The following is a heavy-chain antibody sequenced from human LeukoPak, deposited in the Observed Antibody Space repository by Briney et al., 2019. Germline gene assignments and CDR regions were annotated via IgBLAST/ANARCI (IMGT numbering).Heavy chain of an antibody. Sequence: GGSLRLSCAGSGFTFGGYGMHWFRQTPGKGLEWVAVIAYDGSRAFYADSVKGRFTISRDNSKNMVHLQMNSLTGEDTALYYCVRRGDASSGWGDHDFWGQGALVTVSS. CDR2: IAYDGSRA. J-gene: IGHJ4*02. V-gene: IGHV3-33*01. D-gene: IGHD6-19*01. CDR1: GFTFGGYG. CDR3: VRRGDASSGWGDHDF.